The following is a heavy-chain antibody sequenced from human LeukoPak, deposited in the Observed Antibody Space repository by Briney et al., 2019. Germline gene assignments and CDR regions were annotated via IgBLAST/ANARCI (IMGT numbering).Heavy chain of an antibody. J-gene: IGHJ5*02. CDR1: GESFSGYY. D-gene: IGHD6-13*01. V-gene: IGHV4-34*01. Sequence: SETLSLTCAVYGESFSGYYWSWLRQPPGKGLEWIGEINHSGSTNYNPSLKSRVPISVDTSKNQFSLELSSVTAADTAVYYCAGIAAGFNWFDPWGQGTLVTVSS. CDR2: INHSGST. CDR3: AGIAAGFNWFDP.